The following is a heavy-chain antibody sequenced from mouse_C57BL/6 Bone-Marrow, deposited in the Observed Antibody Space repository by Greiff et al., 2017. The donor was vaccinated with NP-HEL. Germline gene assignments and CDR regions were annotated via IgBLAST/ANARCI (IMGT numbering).Heavy chain of an antibody. J-gene: IGHJ4*01. Sequence: QVQLQQSGAELVKPGASVKISCKASGYAFSSYWMNWVKERPGKGLEWIGQIYPGDGDTKYNGKFKGKATQTADKSSRTANMQVSSLTSEDSAVYFCARGDYGSSRFGYAMDYWGQGTSVTVSS. V-gene: IGHV1-80*01. CDR1: GYAFSSYW. CDR2: IYPGDGDT. CDR3: ARGDYGSSRFGYAMDY. D-gene: IGHD1-1*01.